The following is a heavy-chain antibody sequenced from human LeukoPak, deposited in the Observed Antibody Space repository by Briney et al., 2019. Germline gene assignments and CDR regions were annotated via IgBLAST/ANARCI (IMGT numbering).Heavy chain of an antibody. CDR3: ARGQTVVVVAATLSHYYYGMDV. V-gene: IGHV4-34*01. D-gene: IGHD2-15*01. J-gene: IGHJ6*02. Sequence: SETLSLTCAVYGGSFSGYYWSWIRQPPGKGLEWIGEINHSGRTNFNPSLTSRVTISVDSSKNHFSLKLSSVTAADTAVYYCARGQTVVVVAATLSHYYYGMDVWGQGTTVTVSS. CDR1: GGSFSGYY. CDR2: INHSGRT.